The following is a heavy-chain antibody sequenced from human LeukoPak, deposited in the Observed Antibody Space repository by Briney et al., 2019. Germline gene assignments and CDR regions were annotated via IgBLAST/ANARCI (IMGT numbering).Heavy chain of an antibody. V-gene: IGHV3-23*01. CDR1: GFTLSDHY. D-gene: IGHD4-17*01. CDR3: AVFVTTLDY. Sequence: PGGSLRLSCAASGFTLSDHYMSWIRRAPGKGLEWVSAVTGSGGSTYYADSVKGRFTISRDNSKNTLYLQMNSLRAEDTAVYYCAVFVTTLDYWGQGTLVTVSS. J-gene: IGHJ4*02. CDR2: VTGSGGST.